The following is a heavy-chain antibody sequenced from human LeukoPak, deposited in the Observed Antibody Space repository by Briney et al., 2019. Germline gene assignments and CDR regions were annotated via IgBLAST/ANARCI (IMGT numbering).Heavy chain of an antibody. CDR3: ASGRGYYDY. D-gene: IGHD3-22*01. CDR2: ISGSGGST. J-gene: IGHJ4*02. CDR1: GPSFSSSA. V-gene: IGHV3-23*01. Sequence: PGGSLRLSCAASGPSFSSSAMSWARQAPGKGLEWVSAISGSGGSTYYADSVKGRFTISRDNSKNTLYLQMNSLRADDTAIYYCASGRGYYDYWGQGTLVTVSS.